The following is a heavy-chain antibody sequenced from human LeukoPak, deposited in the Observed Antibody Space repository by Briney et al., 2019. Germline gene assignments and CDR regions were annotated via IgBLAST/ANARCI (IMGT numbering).Heavy chain of an antibody. V-gene: IGHV3-23*01. CDR1: GFAFSTYA. Sequence: VGSLRLSCATSGFAFSTYAFNWVRQAPGKELESISSISARSDESYYINTVKGRVTISRDNSKNTLYIQMNSLSAEDTAVYRCARVLRSHAEGYWYGLDVWGQGTPVTVSS. J-gene: IGHJ6*02. D-gene: IGHD2-2*01. CDR3: ARVLRSHAEGYWYGLDV. CDR2: ISARSDES.